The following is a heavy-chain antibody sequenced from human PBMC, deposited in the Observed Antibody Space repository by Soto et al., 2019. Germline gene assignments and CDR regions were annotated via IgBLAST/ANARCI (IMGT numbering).Heavy chain of an antibody. CDR2: INPSGGST. V-gene: IGHV1-46*01. J-gene: IGHJ6*02. Sequence: ASVKVSCKASGYTFTSYYMHWVRQAPGQGLEWMGIINPSGGSTSYAQKFQGRVTMPRDTSTSTAYMELSSLRSEDTAVYYCARGGRVQLERRIYYYGMDVWAQLTTVTFAS. CDR1: GYTFTSYY. CDR3: ARGGRVQLERRIYYYGMDV. D-gene: IGHD1-1*01.